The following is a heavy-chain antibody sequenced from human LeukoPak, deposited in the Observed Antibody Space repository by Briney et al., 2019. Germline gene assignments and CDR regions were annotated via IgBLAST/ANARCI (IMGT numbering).Heavy chain of an antibody. V-gene: IGHV4-59*01. CDR3: ARAQDIVVVPAAILSGAFDI. CDR1: GGSTSSYY. J-gene: IGHJ3*02. Sequence: PSETLSLTCTVSGGSTSSYYWSWIRQPPGKGLEWIGYIYYSGSTNYNPSLKSRVTISVDTSKNQFSLKLSSVTAADTAVYYCARAQDIVVVPAAILSGAFDIWGQGTMVTVSS. CDR2: IYYSGST. D-gene: IGHD2-2*01.